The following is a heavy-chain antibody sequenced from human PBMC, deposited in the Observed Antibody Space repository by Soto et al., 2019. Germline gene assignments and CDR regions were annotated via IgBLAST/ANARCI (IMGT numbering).Heavy chain of an antibody. Sequence: QVQLVQSGAEVKKPGSSVKVSCKASGGTFSSYTISWVRQAPGQGLEWMGRIIPILGIANYAQKFQGRVTITADKATSTAYMELSSLRSEDTAVYYCARDREGGHFDYWGQGTLVTVSS. V-gene: IGHV1-69*08. CDR1: GGTFSSYT. CDR2: IIPILGIA. J-gene: IGHJ4*02. CDR3: ARDREGGHFDY. D-gene: IGHD1-26*01.